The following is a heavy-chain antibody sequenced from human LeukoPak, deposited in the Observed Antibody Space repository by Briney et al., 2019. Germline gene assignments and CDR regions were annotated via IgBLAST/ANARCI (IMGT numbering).Heavy chain of an antibody. J-gene: IGHJ3*02. Sequence: SETLSLTCAVYGGSFSGYYWSWIRQPPGKGLEWIGEINHSGSTNYNPSLKSRVTISVDKSKNQFSLKLSSVTAADTAVYYCARAHSPIAARVAFDIWGQGTMVTVSS. D-gene: IGHD6-6*01. V-gene: IGHV4-34*01. CDR1: GGSFSGYY. CDR2: INHSGST. CDR3: ARAHSPIAARVAFDI.